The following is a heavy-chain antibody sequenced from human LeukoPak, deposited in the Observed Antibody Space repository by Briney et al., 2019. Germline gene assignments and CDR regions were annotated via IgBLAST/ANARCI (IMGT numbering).Heavy chain of an antibody. V-gene: IGHV1-18*01. J-gene: IGHJ4*02. CDR3: ARAYYYDSSGYPSTLWY. Sequence: SXXVSCKASGYTFTSYGISWVRQAPGQGLEWMGWISAYNGNTNYAQKLQGRVTMTTDTSTSTAYMELRSLRSDDTAVYHCARAYYYDSSGYPSTLWYWGQGTLVTVSS. CDR1: GYTFTSYG. CDR2: ISAYNGNT. D-gene: IGHD3-22*01.